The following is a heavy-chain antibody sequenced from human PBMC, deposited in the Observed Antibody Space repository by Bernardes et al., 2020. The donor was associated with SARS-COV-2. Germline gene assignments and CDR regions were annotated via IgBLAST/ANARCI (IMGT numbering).Heavy chain of an antibody. CDR3: ARARKNMYYDFWSGYLGYYMDV. CDR1: GGSFSGYY. V-gene: IGHV4-34*01. Sequence: SETLSLTCAVYGGSFSGYYWSWIRQPSGKGLEWIGEINHSGSTNYNPSLKSRVTISVDTSKNQFSLKLSSVTAADTALYYCARARKNMYYDFWSGYLGYYMDVWGKGTTVTVSS. D-gene: IGHD3-3*01. CDR2: INHSGST. J-gene: IGHJ6*03.